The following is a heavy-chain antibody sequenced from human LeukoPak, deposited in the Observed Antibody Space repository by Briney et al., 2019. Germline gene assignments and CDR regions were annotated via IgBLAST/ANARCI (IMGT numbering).Heavy chain of an antibody. Sequence: ASVKVSCKASGYTFTSYGISLVRQAPGQGLEWMGWISAYNGNTNYAQKLQGRVTMTTDTSTSTAYMELRSLRSDDTAVYYCAREKYCSSTSCYHFDYWGQGTLVTVSS. D-gene: IGHD2-2*01. V-gene: IGHV1-18*01. CDR1: GYTFTSYG. CDR2: ISAYNGNT. CDR3: AREKYCSSTSCYHFDY. J-gene: IGHJ4*02.